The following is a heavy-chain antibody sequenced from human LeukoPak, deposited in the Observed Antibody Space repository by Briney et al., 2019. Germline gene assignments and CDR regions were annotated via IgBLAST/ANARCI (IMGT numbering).Heavy chain of an antibody. Sequence: SETLSLTCTVSGGSISSYYWSWIRQPAGKGLEWIGRIYTSGSTNYNPSLTSRVTMSVGTSKNQFSLKLSSVTAADTAVYYCARDYRDYYDYGMDVWGQGTTVTVSS. D-gene: IGHD3-16*02. CDR1: GGSISSYY. J-gene: IGHJ6*02. V-gene: IGHV4-4*07. CDR2: IYTSGST. CDR3: ARDYRDYYDYGMDV.